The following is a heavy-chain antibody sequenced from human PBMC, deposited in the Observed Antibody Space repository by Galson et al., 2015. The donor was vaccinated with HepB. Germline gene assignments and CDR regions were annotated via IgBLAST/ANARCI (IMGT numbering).Heavy chain of an antibody. D-gene: IGHD3-16*01. CDR1: GYSFTNYW. CDR2: IDPSDSYT. V-gene: IGHV5-10-1*01. CDR3: ARHGGSWLDNAFDV. Sequence: QSGAEVKKPGESLRISCTASGYSFTNYWISWVRQMPGKGLEWMGRIDPSDSYTTYSPSFQGHVTISAGEPITTAYLQWSSLKGSDTAMYYCARHGGSWLDNAFDVWGQGTMVTVSS. J-gene: IGHJ3*01.